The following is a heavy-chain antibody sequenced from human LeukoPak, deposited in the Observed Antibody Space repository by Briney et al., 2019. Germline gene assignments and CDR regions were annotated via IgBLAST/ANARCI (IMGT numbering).Heavy chain of an antibody. CDR1: GFTFSRCA. Sequence: GGSLRLSCSASGFTFSRCAMHWVRQGPGKGLEYVSGINDYGSRTHYGDSAKGRFIISRDDSRNTVFLHMNSLKGDDTALYYCVKDLSGSYTFDYWGQGILVTVSS. D-gene: IGHD1-26*01. V-gene: IGHV3-64D*09. CDR3: VKDLSGSYTFDY. J-gene: IGHJ4*02. CDR2: INDYGSRT.